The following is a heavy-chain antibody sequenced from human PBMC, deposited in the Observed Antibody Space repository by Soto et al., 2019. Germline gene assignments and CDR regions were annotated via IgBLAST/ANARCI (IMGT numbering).Heavy chain of an antibody. CDR2: IKQDGSEK. CDR1: EVTFSKYW. J-gene: IGHJ4*02. D-gene: IGHD6-6*01. V-gene: IGHV3-7*05. Sequence: GGYMRLSCAASEVTFSKYWMIWVRQAPGKGLERVANIKQDGSEKYYVDSAKGRFTISRDNAKNSLYLQMNSLRAEDTAVYYCARDPSIAARPFAYWGQGTLVTVSS. CDR3: ARDPSIAARPFAY.